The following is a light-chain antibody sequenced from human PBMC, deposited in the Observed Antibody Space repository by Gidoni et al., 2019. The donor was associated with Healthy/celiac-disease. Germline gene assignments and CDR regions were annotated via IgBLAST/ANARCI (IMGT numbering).Light chain of an antibody. Sequence: SALTQPRSVSGSPGQSVTITCTGTSSDVGGYNYVYCYQQHPGKSTKIMIYDVSKRPSGVPDRFSGSKSGNTASLTISGLQAEDEADYYCCSDAGSYTVVFGGGTKLTVL. CDR1: SSDVGGYNY. CDR2: DVS. V-gene: IGLV2-11*01. CDR3: CSDAGSYTVV. J-gene: IGLJ2*01.